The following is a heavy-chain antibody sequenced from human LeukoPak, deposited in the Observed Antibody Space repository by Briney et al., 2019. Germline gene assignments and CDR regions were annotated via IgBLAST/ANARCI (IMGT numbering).Heavy chain of an antibody. CDR2: ISGGGDSR. V-gene: IGHV3-43*02. CDR1: GFNFDVYV. J-gene: IGHJ5*01. Sequence: GGSLRLSCAASGFNFDVYVMHWVRQAPGKGLEWVSLISGGGDSRYYADSVKGRFTISRDNSKNSLYLHMSNLRTEDTALYYCAKDMYSGDYGLRFDFWGRGTLVTVSS. CDR3: AKDMYSGDYGLRFDF. D-gene: IGHD4-17*01.